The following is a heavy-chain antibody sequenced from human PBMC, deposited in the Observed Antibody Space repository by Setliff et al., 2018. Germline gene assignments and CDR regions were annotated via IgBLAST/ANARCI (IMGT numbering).Heavy chain of an antibody. CDR2: ISAYDGNT. CDR3: TRSRAPSLVLAIDFDY. D-gene: IGHD2-2*03. J-gene: IGHJ4*02. CDR1: GFTFYTFG. V-gene: IGHV1-18*01. Sequence: GGSVKVSCKTSGFTFYTFGFSWVRQAPGQGLEWMGWISAYDGNTDYAQTFQDRVTMTIDTSTKTVFMELRRLRSDDTAVYYCTRSRAPSLVLAIDFDYWGQGTLVTVSS.